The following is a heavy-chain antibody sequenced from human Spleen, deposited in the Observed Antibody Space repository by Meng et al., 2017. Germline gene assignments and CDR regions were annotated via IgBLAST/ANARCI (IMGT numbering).Heavy chain of an antibody. V-gene: IGHV4-34*01. CDR3: ARGPTTMAHDFDY. D-gene: IGHD4-11*01. CDR1: GGSFSDYS. J-gene: IGHJ4*02. CDR2: INQSGST. Sequence: VLLQPGGAGLVKPSDTLSLTCVVFGGSFSDYSWSWIRQPPGKGLEWIGEINQSGSTNYNPSLESRATISVDTSQNNLSLKLSSVTAADSAVYYCARGPTTMAHDFDYWGQGTLVTVSS.